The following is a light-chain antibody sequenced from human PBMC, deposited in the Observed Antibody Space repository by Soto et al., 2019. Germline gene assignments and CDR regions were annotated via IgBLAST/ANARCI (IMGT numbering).Light chain of an antibody. CDR1: SSDVGGYNY. V-gene: IGLV2-14*01. Sequence: QSALTQPASVSGSPGQSITISCTGTSSDVGGYNYVSWYQQHPGKAPKLMIYAVSKRPSGVSNRFSGSKSGNTASLTISGLQAEDEADYYCSSYTSSSTLIYVFGTGTKLTVL. CDR2: AVS. J-gene: IGLJ1*01. CDR3: SSYTSSSTLIYV.